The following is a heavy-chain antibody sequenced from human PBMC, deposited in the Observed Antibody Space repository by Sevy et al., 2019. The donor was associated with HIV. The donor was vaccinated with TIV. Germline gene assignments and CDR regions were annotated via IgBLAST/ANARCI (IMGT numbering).Heavy chain of an antibody. CDR1: GFTFSSYA. V-gene: IGHV3-23*01. J-gene: IGHJ6*02. CDR2: ISGSGGST. Sequence: GGSLRLSCAASGFTFSSYAMSWVRQAPGKGLEWVSAISGSGGSTYYADSVKGRFTISRDNAKNTLYLQMNSLRAEDTGVYDCSNDRGLGYHYYYDGMDVWGQGTTVTVSS. CDR3: SNDRGLGYHYYYDGMDV. D-gene: IGHD3-9*01.